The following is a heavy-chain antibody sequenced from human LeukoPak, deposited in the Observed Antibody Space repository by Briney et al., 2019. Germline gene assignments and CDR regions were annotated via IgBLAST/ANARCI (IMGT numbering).Heavy chain of an antibody. CDR2: IYYSGST. CDR3: ARGDGIAVAGTWEYYFDY. D-gene: IGHD6-19*01. V-gene: IGHV4-30-4*08. Sequence: PSQTLSLTCTVSGGSISSGDYYWSWIRQPPGKGLEWIGYIYYSGSTYYSPSLKSRVTISVDTSKNQFSLKLSSVTAADTAVYYCARGDGIAVAGTWEYYFDYWGQGTLVTVSS. J-gene: IGHJ4*02. CDR1: GGSISSGDYY.